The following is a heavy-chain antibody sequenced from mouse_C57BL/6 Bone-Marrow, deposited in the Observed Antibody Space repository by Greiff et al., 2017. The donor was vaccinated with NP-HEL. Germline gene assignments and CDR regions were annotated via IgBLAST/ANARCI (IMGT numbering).Heavy chain of an antibody. CDR2: INPNNGGT. CDR3: ARRYYGSSYGWYFDV. CDR1: GYTFTDYY. V-gene: IGHV1-26*01. J-gene: IGHJ1*03. D-gene: IGHD1-1*01. Sequence: EVQLQQSGPELVKPGASVKISCKASGYTFTDYYMNWVKQSHGKSLEWIGDINPNNGGTSYNQKFKGKATLTVDKSSSTAYMELRSLTSEDSAVYYGARRYYGSSYGWYFDVWGTGTTVTVSS.